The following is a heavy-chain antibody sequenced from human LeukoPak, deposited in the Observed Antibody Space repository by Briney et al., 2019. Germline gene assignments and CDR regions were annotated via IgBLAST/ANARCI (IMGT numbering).Heavy chain of an antibody. D-gene: IGHD3-10*01. J-gene: IGHJ4*02. V-gene: IGHV4-39*01. Sequence: SETLSLTCTVSGDSISSGTHYWGWIRQPPGRGREWLATIYSTGITFYNSSLKSRGTISVDTSKNQFPLKLTSMTAADTAVYHCARQRGSGTWAFDCWGQGTLVTVSS. CDR1: GDSISSGTHY. CDR2: IYSTGIT. CDR3: ARQRGSGTWAFDC.